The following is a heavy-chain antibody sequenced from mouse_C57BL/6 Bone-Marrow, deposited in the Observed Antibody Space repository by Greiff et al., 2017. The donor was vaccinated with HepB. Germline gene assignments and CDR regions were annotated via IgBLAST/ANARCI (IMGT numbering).Heavy chain of an antibody. Sequence: QVQLQQSGAELVRPGSSVKLSCKASGYTFTSYWMHWVKQRPIQGLEWIGNIDPSDSETHYNQKFKDKATLTVDKSSSTAYMQLSSLTSEDSAVYYCARGTTVVAREAFDYWGQGTTLTVSS. CDR3: ARGTTVVAREAFDY. J-gene: IGHJ2*01. CDR1: GYTFTSYW. CDR2: IDPSDSET. D-gene: IGHD1-1*01. V-gene: IGHV1-52*01.